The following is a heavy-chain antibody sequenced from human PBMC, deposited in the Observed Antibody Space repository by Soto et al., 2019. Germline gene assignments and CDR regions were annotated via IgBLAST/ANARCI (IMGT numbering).Heavy chain of an antibody. Sequence: GGSLRLSCAASGFTFSNAWMSWVRQAPGKGLEWVGRIKSKTDGGTTDYAAPVKGRFTISRDDSKNTLYLQMNSLKTEDTAVYYCTTDRLRELLWFGDTLQDADYWGQGTLVTVSS. CDR2: IKSKTDGGTT. J-gene: IGHJ4*02. D-gene: IGHD3-10*01. V-gene: IGHV3-15*01. CDR3: TTDRLRELLWFGDTLQDADY. CDR1: GFTFSNAW.